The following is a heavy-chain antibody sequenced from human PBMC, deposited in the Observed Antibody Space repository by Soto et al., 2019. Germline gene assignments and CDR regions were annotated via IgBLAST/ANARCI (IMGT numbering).Heavy chain of an antibody. Sequence: QVQLVQSGAEVKKPGASVKVSCKASGYTFTSYDINWVRQASGQGLEWMGWMNPNSANTGYAQKLQGRATMTRNTSISTAYMELSSMRSEDTAVYYCGTEGVRGMDVWGQGTTVTVSS. CDR2: MNPNSANT. J-gene: IGHJ6*02. CDR3: GTEGVRGMDV. V-gene: IGHV1-8*01. CDR1: GYTFTSYD. D-gene: IGHD3-16*01.